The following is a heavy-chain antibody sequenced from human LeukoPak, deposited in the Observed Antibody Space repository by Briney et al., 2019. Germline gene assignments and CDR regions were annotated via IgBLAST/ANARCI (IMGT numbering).Heavy chain of an antibody. Sequence: PSETLSLTCTVSGGSISSYYWSWVRQPQGKGLEWIGYIYYSGSTNYNSSLKSRVTISVDTSNTQFSLKLSSVTAADTAVYYCARDGDWRGGFDYWGQGTLVTVSS. D-gene: IGHD3/OR15-3a*01. CDR1: GGSISSYY. J-gene: IGHJ4*02. V-gene: IGHV4-59*01. CDR2: IYYSGST. CDR3: ARDGDWRGGFDY.